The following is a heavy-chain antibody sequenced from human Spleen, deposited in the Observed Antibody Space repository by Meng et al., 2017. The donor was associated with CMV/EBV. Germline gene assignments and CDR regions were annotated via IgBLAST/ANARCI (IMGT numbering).Heavy chain of an antibody. D-gene: IGHD2-2*02. CDR3: ARGYCSGASCYIDD. J-gene: IGHJ4*02. Sequence: SGYTFTGYYRNWVRQAPGQGLEWMGWVNANSGAKDYAQKFQGRVTMTRDTSISTAYMELSRLRSDDTAVYYCARGYCSGASCYIDDWGQGTLVTVSS. CDR1: GYTFTGYY. V-gene: IGHV1-2*02. CDR2: VNANSGAK.